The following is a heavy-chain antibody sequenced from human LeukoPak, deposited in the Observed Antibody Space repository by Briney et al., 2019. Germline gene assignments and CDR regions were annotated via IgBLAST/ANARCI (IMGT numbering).Heavy chain of an antibody. CDR2: IWYDGGNK. V-gene: IGHV3-33*01. J-gene: IGHJ4*02. CDR1: GFTFSRYA. CDR3: ARVDTAMGSLDY. Sequence: GGSLRLSCAASGFTFSRYAMHWVRQAPGKGLEGVAIIWYDGGNKNYVDSVKGRFTISRDNGKNTLYLQMNSLRAEDTAVYYCARVDTAMGSLDYWGQGILVTVSS. D-gene: IGHD5-18*01.